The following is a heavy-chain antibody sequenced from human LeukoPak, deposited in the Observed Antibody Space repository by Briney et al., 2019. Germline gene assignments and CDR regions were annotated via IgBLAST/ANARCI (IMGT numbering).Heavy chain of an antibody. CDR3: ARDRARNWFDP. V-gene: IGHV1-2*02. CDR2: INPNSGGT. CDR1: GYTFTGYY. J-gene: IGHJ5*02. Sequence: ASVKVSCKASGYTFTGYYMHWVRQAPGQGLEWMGWINPNSGGTNYAQKFQGRVTMSVDTSKNQFSLKLSSVTAADTAVYYCARDRARNWFDPWGQGTLVTVSS.